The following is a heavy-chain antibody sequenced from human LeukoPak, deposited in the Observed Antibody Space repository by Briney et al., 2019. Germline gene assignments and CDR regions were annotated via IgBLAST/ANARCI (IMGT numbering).Heavy chain of an antibody. D-gene: IGHD3-22*01. V-gene: IGHV3-11*04. CDR2: ISSSGSTI. J-gene: IGHJ5*02. CDR1: GFTFSDYY. Sequence: GGSLRLSCAASGFTFSDYYMSWIRQAPGRGLEGVSYISSSGSTIYYADSVKGRFTISRDNAKNSLYMQMNSLRAEDTAVYYCAREYYYDSSGYYYDFYWFDPWGQGTLVTVSS. CDR3: AREYYYDSSGYYYDFYWFDP.